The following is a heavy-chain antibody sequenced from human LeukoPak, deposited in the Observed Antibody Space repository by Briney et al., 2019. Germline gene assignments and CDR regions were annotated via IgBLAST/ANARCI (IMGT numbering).Heavy chain of an antibody. Sequence: SGPALVKPTQTLTLTCTFSGFSLSTSGMCVSWIRQPPGKALEWLARIDWDDDKYYSASLKTRLTISKDTSKNQVVLTMTNMDTVDTATYYCARIGKTSRYYFDYWGQGTLVTVSS. CDR1: GFSLSTSGMC. V-gene: IGHV2-70*11. J-gene: IGHJ4*02. D-gene: IGHD4-23*01. CDR3: ARIGKTSRYYFDY. CDR2: IDWDDDK.